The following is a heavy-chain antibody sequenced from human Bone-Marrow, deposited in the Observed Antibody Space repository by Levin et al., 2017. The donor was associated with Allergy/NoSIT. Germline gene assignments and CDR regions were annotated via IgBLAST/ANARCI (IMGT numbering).Heavy chain of an antibody. CDR1: GFTFSSYA. Sequence: PGESLKISCAASGFTFSSYAMSWVRQAPGKGLEWVSAISGSGGSTYYADSVKGRFTISRDNSKNTLYLQMNSLRAEDTTVYYCAKDQRSDILTGYPDAFDIWGQGTMVTVSS. CDR2: ISGSGGST. CDR3: AKDQRSDILTGYPDAFDI. V-gene: IGHV3-23*01. D-gene: IGHD3-9*01. J-gene: IGHJ3*02.